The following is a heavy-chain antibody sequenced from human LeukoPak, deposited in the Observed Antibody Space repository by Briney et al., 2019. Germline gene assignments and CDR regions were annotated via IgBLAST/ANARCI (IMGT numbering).Heavy chain of an antibody. Sequence: SETLSLTCTVSGGSISSYYWSWIRQPPGKGLEWIGYIYYSGSTNYNPSLKSRVTISVDTSKNQFSLKLSSVTAADTAVYYCARVWVNCSGGSCYPYYFDYWGQGTLVTVSS. CDR1: GGSISSYY. J-gene: IGHJ4*02. CDR3: ARVWVNCSGGSCYPYYFDY. CDR2: IYYSGST. D-gene: IGHD2-15*01. V-gene: IGHV4-59*01.